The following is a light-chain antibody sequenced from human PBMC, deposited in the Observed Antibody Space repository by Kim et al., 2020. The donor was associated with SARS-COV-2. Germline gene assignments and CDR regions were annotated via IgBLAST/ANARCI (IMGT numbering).Light chain of an antibody. Sequence: AMVQSSPITCQEDSIRSYYATGYQQRPGQPPILVIYGKNNRPAGIPDRFSVSSSGNTASLTITGTQAGDEADYYCNSRDSNDNVVFGGGTKLTVL. V-gene: IGLV3-19*01. CDR2: GKN. CDR3: NSRDSNDNVV. J-gene: IGLJ2*01. CDR1: SIRSYY.